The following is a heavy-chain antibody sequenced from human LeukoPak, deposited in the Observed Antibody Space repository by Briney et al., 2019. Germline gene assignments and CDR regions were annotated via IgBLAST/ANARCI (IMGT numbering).Heavy chain of an antibody. Sequence: SETLSLTCTVSGGSISSYYWSWIRQPPGKGLEFIGYLYYSGRTNYNPSLKSRVTMSVDTSKNQFSLKLSSVTAADTAVYYCATIVAAAARGFFDYWVQETLVTVSS. D-gene: IGHD6-13*01. CDR1: GGSISSYY. CDR2: LYYSGRT. CDR3: ATIVAAAARGFFDY. V-gene: IGHV4-59*08. J-gene: IGHJ4*02.